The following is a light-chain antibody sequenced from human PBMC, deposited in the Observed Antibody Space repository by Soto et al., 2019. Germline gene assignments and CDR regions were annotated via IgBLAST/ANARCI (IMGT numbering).Light chain of an antibody. J-gene: IGKJ1*01. Sequence: EIVLTQSPGTLSLSPGEGATLSCGASQSVSTNFFAWYQQKPGQAPRRLIYGASTRATGIPDRFSGSGSGTDFTLTLSRLEPEDFAVYYCQQYGRTSWTFGQGTKVEIK. CDR1: QSVSTNF. V-gene: IGKV3-20*01. CDR2: GAS. CDR3: QQYGRTSWT.